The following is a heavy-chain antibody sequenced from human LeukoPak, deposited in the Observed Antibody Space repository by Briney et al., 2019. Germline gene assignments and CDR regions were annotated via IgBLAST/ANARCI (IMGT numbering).Heavy chain of an antibody. J-gene: IGHJ4*02. CDR1: GFTFGEYA. Sequence: GGSLRLSCTASGFTFGEYAMSWVRQAPGKGLEEVGFIRSKAYGGTTEYTASVKGRLTISRDDSKSIAYLQMNSLKTEDTAVYYCTRDPNGIAVAFFDYWGQGTLVTVSS. D-gene: IGHD6-19*01. CDR3: TRDPNGIAVAFFDY. CDR2: IRSKAYGGTT. V-gene: IGHV3-49*04.